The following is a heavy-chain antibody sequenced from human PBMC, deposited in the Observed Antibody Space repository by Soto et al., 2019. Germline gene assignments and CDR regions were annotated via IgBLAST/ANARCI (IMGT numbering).Heavy chain of an antibody. D-gene: IGHD1-26*01. J-gene: IGHJ6*03. Sequence: SETLSLTCTVSGGSISSGAYYWSWIRQPPGKGLEWIGSIYYSGSTYYNPSLKSRVTISVDTSKNQFSLKLSSVTAADTAVYYCARLRENYYYMDVWGKGTTVTVSS. V-gene: IGHV4-39*01. CDR2: IYYSGST. CDR3: ARLRENYYYMDV. CDR1: GGSISSGAYY.